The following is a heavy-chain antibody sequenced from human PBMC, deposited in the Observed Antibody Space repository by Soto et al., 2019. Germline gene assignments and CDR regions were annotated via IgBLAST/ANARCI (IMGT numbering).Heavy chain of an antibody. D-gene: IGHD1-1*01. V-gene: IGHV3-7*03. Sequence: GGSLRLSCAASGFTFSSYWMSWVRQAPGKGLEWVANIKQDGSEKYYVDSVKGRFTISRDNAKNSLYLQMNSLRAEDTAVYYCARDSREPEYYFDYWGQGTLVTVSS. CDR1: GFTFSSYW. CDR2: IKQDGSEK. J-gene: IGHJ4*02. CDR3: ARDSREPEYYFDY.